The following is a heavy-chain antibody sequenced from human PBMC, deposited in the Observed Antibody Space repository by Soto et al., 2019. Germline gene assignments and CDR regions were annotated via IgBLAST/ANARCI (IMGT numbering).Heavy chain of an antibody. Sequence: QVQLVQSGDEVRKPGSSVKVSCKASGYIFVNYGIAWVRQAPGQGLEWMGWISPYSGNTHYASKVQGSLTMPTDTSTSTAYMDLGSLSSDDTAVYYCAKVDNCGTPTPQDVWGQGTTFTVSS. J-gene: IGHJ6*02. D-gene: IGHD5-12*01. CDR2: ISPYSGNT. V-gene: IGHV1-18*01. CDR1: GYIFVNYG. CDR3: AKVDNCGTPTPQDV.